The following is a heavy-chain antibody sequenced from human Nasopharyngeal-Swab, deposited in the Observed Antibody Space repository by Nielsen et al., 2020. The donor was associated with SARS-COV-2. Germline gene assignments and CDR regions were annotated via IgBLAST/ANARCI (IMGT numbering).Heavy chain of an antibody. J-gene: IGHJ4*02. V-gene: IGHV3-74*01. Sequence: GESLKISCAASGLTFSSYWMHWVRQAPGKGLVWVSRINSDGSSTSYADSVKGRFTISRDNAKNTLYLQMNSLRAEDTAVYYCASAGLVYWGQGTLVTVSS. D-gene: IGHD3-10*01. CDR1: GLTFSSYW. CDR3: ASAGLVY. CDR2: INSDGSST.